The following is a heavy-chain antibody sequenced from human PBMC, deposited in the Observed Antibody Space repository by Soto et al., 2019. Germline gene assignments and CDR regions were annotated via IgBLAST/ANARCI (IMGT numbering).Heavy chain of an antibody. J-gene: IGHJ3*02. CDR2: ISGSGGST. CDR3: AHATITDDAFDI. D-gene: IGHD5-12*01. V-gene: IGHV3-23*01. Sequence: GSLRLSCAASGFTFSSYAMSWVRQAPGKGLEWVSAISGSGGSTYYADSVKGRFTISRDNSKNTLYLQMNSLRAEDTAVYYCAHATITDDAFDIWGQGTMVTVSS. CDR1: GFTFSSYA.